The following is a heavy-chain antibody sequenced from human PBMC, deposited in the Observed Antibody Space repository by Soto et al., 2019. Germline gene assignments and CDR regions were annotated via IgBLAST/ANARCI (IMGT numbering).Heavy chain of an antibody. D-gene: IGHD1-1*01. CDR1: GGSISDDTYY. J-gene: IGHJ5*02. CDR2: IYYSGTS. V-gene: IGHV4-39*01. CDR3: ARLRCHSPNCVPLDP. Sequence: QLQLQESGPGLVKPSETLSLTCTVSGGSISDDTYYWGWIRQPPGKGLEWIGSIYYSGTSSYNPPPRIRITMSVATSKKQLSLMLSSVTAADPAVYSCARLRCHSPNCVPLDPWGQGTLVIVSS.